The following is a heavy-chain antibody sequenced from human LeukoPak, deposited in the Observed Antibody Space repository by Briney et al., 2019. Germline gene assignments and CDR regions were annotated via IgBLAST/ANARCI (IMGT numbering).Heavy chain of an antibody. J-gene: IGHJ4*02. CDR2: ISAYNGNT. D-gene: IGHD5-24*01. Sequence: ASVKVSCKASGYTFTSYGISWVRQAPGQGLEWVGWISAYNGNTNYAQKLQGRVTMTTDTSTSTAYMELRGLRSDDTAVYYCATRDGYNRFDYWGQGTLVTVSS. CDR1: GYTFTSYG. V-gene: IGHV1-18*01. CDR3: ATRDGYNRFDY.